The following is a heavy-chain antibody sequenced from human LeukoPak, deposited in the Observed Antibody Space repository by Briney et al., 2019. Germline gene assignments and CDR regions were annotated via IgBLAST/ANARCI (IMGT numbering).Heavy chain of an antibody. D-gene: IGHD1-26*01. V-gene: IGHV1-8*01. J-gene: IGHJ4*02. CDR2: MNPNSGNT. CDR3: AVGGWELLRRSNYFDY. CDR1: GYTFTSYD. Sequence: ASVKVSCKASGYTFTSYDINWVRQATGQGLEWMGWMNPNSGNTGYAQKFQGRVTMTRNTSISTAYMELSSLRSEDTAVYYRAVGGWELLRRSNYFDYWGQGTLVTVSS.